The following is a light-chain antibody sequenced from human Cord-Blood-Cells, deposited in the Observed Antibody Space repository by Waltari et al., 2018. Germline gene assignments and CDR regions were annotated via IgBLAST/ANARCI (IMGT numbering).Light chain of an antibody. CDR3: QQFNSYPPYT. CDR1: QGISSA. CDR2: DAS. J-gene: IGKJ2*01. Sequence: QCTQSTSSLSASGGDRVSITCRASQGISSALAWYQQKPGKAPKLLIYDASSLESGVPSRFSGSGSGTDFTLTISSLQPEDFATYYCQQFNSYPPYTFGQGTKLEIK. V-gene: IGKV1-13*02.